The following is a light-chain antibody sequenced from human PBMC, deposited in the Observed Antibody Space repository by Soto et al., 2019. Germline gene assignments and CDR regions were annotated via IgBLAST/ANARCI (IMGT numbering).Light chain of an antibody. CDR2: STN. J-gene: IGLJ1*01. CDR1: SDSVSASNY. V-gene: IGLV8-61*01. CDR3: VLYLGSGIYV. Sequence: QTVVTQEPSFSVSPGGTVTITCGLTSDSVSASNYPSWYQQTPGQTPRTLIYSTNSRSSGVPDRFSASILGNKAALTITGAQADDESYDYCVLYLGSGIYVFGTGTKVTVL.